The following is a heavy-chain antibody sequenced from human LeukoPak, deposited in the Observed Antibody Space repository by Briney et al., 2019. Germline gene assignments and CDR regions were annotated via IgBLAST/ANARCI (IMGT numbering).Heavy chain of an antibody. J-gene: IGHJ4*02. Sequence: SETLSLTCSVSGGSINSYYWSWIRQSPGKGLEWIGYIYYSGSTNYNPSLKSRVTISVDTSKNQFSLKLSSLTAADTAVYYCARHVWLQPFDYWGQGTLVTVSS. V-gene: IGHV4-59*08. CDR2: IYYSGST. CDR3: ARHVWLQPFDY. CDR1: GGSINSYY. D-gene: IGHD3-9*01.